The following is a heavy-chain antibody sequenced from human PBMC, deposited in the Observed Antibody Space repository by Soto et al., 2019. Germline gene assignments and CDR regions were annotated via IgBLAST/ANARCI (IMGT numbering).Heavy chain of an antibody. V-gene: IGHV1-18*01. CDR1: GYTFTTYA. CDR2: VSVYTGNT. J-gene: IGHJ4*02. CDR3: ARVHYHSSGYYSEIFDY. D-gene: IGHD3-22*01. Sequence: QVKLVQSGAEVKQPGASVKVSCMASGYTFTTYAVTWVRQAPGQGLEWMGWVSVYTGNTKYAQRLQDRVTMTTDTSTSTDYMELRSLRSDDTAVYYCARVHYHSSGYYSEIFDYWGQGTLVTVSS.